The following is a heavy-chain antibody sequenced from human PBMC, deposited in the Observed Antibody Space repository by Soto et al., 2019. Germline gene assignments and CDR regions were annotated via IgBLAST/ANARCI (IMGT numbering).Heavy chain of an antibody. D-gene: IGHD1-1*01. Sequence: GGSLRLSCAASGFTVSSNYMSWVRQAPGKGLEWVSVIYSGGSTYYADSVKGRFTISRDNSKNTLYLQMNSLRAEDTAVYYCAREVDGTGPDYWGQGTLVTVSS. J-gene: IGHJ4*02. CDR2: IYSGGST. V-gene: IGHV3-53*01. CDR3: AREVDGTGPDY. CDR1: GFTVSSNY.